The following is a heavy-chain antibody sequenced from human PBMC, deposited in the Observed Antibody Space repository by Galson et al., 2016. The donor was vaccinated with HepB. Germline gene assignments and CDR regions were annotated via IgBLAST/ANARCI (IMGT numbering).Heavy chain of an antibody. CDR1: GFTFSDYC. Sequence: SLRLSCAASGFTFSDYCMSWIRQAPGKGLEWVSYIRSSGSYTSYAGSVKGRFTISRDDARNSLYLQMNSLSAEDTAVYYCARARGDSGSLDGMDVWGQGTTVTVSS. J-gene: IGHJ6*02. CDR3: ARARGDSGSLDGMDV. D-gene: IGHD3-10*01. V-gene: IGHV3-11*05. CDR2: IRSSGSYT.